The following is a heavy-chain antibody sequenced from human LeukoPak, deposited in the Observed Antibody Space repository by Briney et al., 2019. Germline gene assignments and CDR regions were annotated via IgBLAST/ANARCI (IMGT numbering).Heavy chain of an antibody. CDR3: ARDCSSTSCYRGGFDP. Sequence: PTGGSLRLSCAAPGFTFSSYWMSWVRQAPGKGLEWVANIKQDGSEKYYVDSVKGRFTISRDNAKNSLYLQMNSLRVEDTVVYYCARDCSSTSCYRGGFDPWGQGTLVTVSS. J-gene: IGHJ5*02. CDR1: GFTFSSYW. V-gene: IGHV3-7*01. CDR2: IKQDGSEK. D-gene: IGHD2-2*01.